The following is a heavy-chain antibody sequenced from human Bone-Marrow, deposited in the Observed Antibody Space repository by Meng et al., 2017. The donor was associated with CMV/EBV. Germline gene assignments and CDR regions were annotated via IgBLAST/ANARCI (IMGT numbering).Heavy chain of an antibody. J-gene: IGHJ4*02. D-gene: IGHD3-10*01. CDR2: ISSSGSTI. V-gene: IGHV3-11*01. CDR3: ARDRGSGSYYRYYFDY. CDR1: GFTFSDYY. Sequence: GESLKISCAASGFTFSDYYMSWIRQAPGKGLEWVSYISSSGSTIYYADSVKGRFTNSRDNAKNSLYLQMNSLRAEDTAVYYCARDRGSGSYYRYYFDYWGQGTLVTVSS.